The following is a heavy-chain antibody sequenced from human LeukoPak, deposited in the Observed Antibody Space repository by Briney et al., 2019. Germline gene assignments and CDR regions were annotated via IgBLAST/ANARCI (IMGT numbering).Heavy chain of an antibody. V-gene: IGHV3-11*04. CDR2: ISKSGDTI. CDR1: GFIFSDYY. Sequence: PGGSLRLSCPASGFIFSDYYMYWIRQAPGKGLEWLSYISKSGDTIYYADSVKGRFTISRDNSKNSLYLQMSSLRVEDTAVYYCARDGELTNHIDYWGQGTLVTVSS. CDR3: ARDGELTNHIDY. D-gene: IGHD1-14*01. J-gene: IGHJ4*02.